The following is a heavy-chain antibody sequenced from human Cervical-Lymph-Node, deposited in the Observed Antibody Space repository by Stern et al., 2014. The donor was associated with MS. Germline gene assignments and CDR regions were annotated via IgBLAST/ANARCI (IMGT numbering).Heavy chain of an antibody. CDR1: GYHFTDFH. CDR2: MNPESGDT. J-gene: IGHJ5*02. CDR3: ARGRGGGTMKRFDP. V-gene: IGHV1-8*01. D-gene: IGHD3-16*01. Sequence: QLVQSGAEVKKPGASVKVSCKASGYHFTDFHINWVRQATGQGLEWMGWMNPESGDTGYAQRFQGRVTMTTNRSITTVYMELSSLKSEDTAVYYCARGRGGGTMKRFDPWGQGSLVTVSS.